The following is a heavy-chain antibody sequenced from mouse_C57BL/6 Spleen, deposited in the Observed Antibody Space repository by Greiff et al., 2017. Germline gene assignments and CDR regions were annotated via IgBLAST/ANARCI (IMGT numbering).Heavy chain of an antibody. D-gene: IGHD3-2*02. CDR2: ISSGSSTI. J-gene: IGHJ3*01. CDR1: GFTFSDYG. CDR3: ARPGSSGFFAY. V-gene: IGHV5-17*01. Sequence: EVKLVESGGGLVKPGGSLKLSCAASGFTFSDYGMHWVRQAPEKGLEWVAYISSGSSTIYYADTVKGRITISRDNAKNTLFLQMTSLRSEDTAMYYCARPGSSGFFAYWGEGTLVTVSA.